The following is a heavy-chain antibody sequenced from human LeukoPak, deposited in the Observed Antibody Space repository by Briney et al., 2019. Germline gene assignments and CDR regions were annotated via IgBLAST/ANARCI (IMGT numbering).Heavy chain of an antibody. J-gene: IGHJ6*03. V-gene: IGHV4-4*07. Sequence: SETLSLTCTVSGGSISSYYWSWIRQPAGKGLEWIGRIYTSGSTNYNPSLKSRVTMSVDTSKIQFSLKLSSVTAADTAVYYCARDANLWSGYYGVEDYYYYYMDVWGKGTTVTVSS. CDR3: ARDANLWSGYYGVEDYYYYYMDV. CDR2: IYTSGST. CDR1: GGSISSYY. D-gene: IGHD3-3*01.